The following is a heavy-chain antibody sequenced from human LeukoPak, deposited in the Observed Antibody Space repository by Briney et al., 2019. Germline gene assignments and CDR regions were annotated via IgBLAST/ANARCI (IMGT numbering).Heavy chain of an antibody. Sequence: KPSETLSLTCAVYGGSFSGYYWSWIRQPPGKGLEWIGEINHSGSTNYNPSFKSRVTISVDTSKNQFSLKLSSVTAADTAVYYCARRLGMFDPWGQGTLVTVSS. CDR2: INHSGST. V-gene: IGHV4-34*01. J-gene: IGHJ5*02. CDR3: ARRLGMFDP. D-gene: IGHD3-10*01. CDR1: GGSFSGYY.